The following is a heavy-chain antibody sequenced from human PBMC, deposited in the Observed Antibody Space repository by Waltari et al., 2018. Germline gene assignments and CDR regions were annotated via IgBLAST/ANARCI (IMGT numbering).Heavy chain of an antibody. CDR1: GFTFDDYT. CDR2: ISWDGGST. D-gene: IGHD3-3*01. J-gene: IGHJ4*02. CDR3: AKARGLEWLSPGGY. Sequence: EVQLVESGGVVVQPGGSLRLSCAASGFTFDDYTMHWVRQAPGKGLEWVSLISWDGGSTYYAESVKGRVTISRDNSKNSLYLQMNSLRTEDTALYYCAKARGLEWLSPGGYWGQGTLVTVSS. V-gene: IGHV3-43*01.